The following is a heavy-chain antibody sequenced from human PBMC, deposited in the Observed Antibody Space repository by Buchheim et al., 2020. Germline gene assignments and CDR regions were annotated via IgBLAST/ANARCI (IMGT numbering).Heavy chain of an antibody. D-gene: IGHD2-21*02. Sequence: VKKPGASVKVSCKASGYTFTGYYMHWVRQAPGQGLEWLGWINPNSGGTNYAQKFQGRVTMTRDTSISTAYMELSRLRSDDTAVYYCARILAYCGGDCFFDYWGQGTL. CDR3: ARILAYCGGDCFFDY. V-gene: IGHV1-2*02. CDR1: GYTFTGYY. CDR2: INPNSGGT. J-gene: IGHJ4*02.